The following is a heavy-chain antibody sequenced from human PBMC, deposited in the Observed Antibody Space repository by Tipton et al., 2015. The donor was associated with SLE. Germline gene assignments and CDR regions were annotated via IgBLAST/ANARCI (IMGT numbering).Heavy chain of an antibody. CDR2: IYYGGST. Sequence: TLSLTCTVSGGSISSTSYYWAWIRQPPGKGLEWIGSIYYGGSTYYDPSLKSRVAISVDTSRNLSSLRLSSVTAADTAVYYCARSKLGVRRLDYWGQGTLVTVSS. D-gene: IGHD7-27*01. CDR3: ARSKLGVRRLDY. V-gene: IGHV4-39*01. CDR1: GGSISSTSYY. J-gene: IGHJ4*02.